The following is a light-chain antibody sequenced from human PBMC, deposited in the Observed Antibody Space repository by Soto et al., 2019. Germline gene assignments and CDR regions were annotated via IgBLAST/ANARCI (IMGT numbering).Light chain of an antibody. CDR3: QHYYSYTSS. CDR1: QGISSY. CDR2: AAS. J-gene: IGKJ1*01. V-gene: IGKV1-8*01. Sequence: AIRMTQSPSSLSASTGDRVTITCRASQGISSYLAWYQQKPGKAPKLLIYAASTLQSGVPSRFSGSGSGTDFTLTISCLQSEDFASYYCQHYYSYTSSFGQGSKVEIK.